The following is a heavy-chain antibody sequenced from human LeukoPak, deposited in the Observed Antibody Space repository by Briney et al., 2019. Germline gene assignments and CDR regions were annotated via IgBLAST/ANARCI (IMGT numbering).Heavy chain of an antibody. CDR1: GYTFTSYG. D-gene: IGHD4-17*01. Sequence: ASVKVSCKASGYTFTSYGISWVRQAPGQGLEWMGWISAYNGNTNYAQTLQGRVTMTTDTSTSTAYMALRSLRSDDTAVYYCATNWGDYGLGDYWGQGTLVTVSS. CDR3: ATNWGDYGLGDY. CDR2: ISAYNGNT. V-gene: IGHV1-18*01. J-gene: IGHJ4*02.